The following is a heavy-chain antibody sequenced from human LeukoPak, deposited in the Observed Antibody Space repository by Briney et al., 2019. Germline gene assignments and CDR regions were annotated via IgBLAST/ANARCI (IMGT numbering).Heavy chain of an antibody. CDR1: GGSFSGYY. J-gene: IGHJ4*02. CDR2: INHSGST. D-gene: IGHD6-13*01. V-gene: IGHV4-34*01. CDR3: ARGGGSSS. Sequence: SETLSLTCAVYGGSFSGYYWSWIRQPPGKGLEWIGEINHSGSTIYNPSLKSRVTISVDTSKNQFSLKLSSVTAADTAVYYCARGGGSSSWGRGTLVTVSS.